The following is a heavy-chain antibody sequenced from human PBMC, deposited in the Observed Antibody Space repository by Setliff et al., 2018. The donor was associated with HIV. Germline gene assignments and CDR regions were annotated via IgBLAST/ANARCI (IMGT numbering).Heavy chain of an antibody. D-gene: IGHD6-13*01. J-gene: IGHJ4*02. CDR2: IYYSGST. Sequence: PSETLSLTCTVSGGSISSYYWSWIRQPPGKGLEWIGYIYYSGSTNYNPSLKSRVTISVDTSKNQFSLKLSSVTAADTAVYYCARHGSSWYYFDYWGQGTLVTVS. CDR1: GGSISSYY. V-gene: IGHV4-59*08. CDR3: ARHGSSWYYFDY.